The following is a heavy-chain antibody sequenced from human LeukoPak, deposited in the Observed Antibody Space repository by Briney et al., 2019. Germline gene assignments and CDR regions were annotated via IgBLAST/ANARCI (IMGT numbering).Heavy chain of an antibody. CDR3: ARGGMAGTYNWFDP. CDR2: INPNSGGT. J-gene: IGHJ5*02. Sequence: ASVKVSFKASGYTFTGYYMHWVRQAPGQGLELMGWINPNSGGTNYAQKFQGRVTMTRDTSISTAYMELSRLRSDDTAVYYCARGGMAGTYNWFDPWGQGTLVTVSS. D-gene: IGHD2-8*01. CDR1: GYTFTGYY. V-gene: IGHV1-2*02.